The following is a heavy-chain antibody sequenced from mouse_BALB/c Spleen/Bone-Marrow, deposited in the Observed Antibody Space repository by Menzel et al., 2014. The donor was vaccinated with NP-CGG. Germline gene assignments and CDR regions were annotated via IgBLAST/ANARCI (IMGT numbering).Heavy chain of an antibody. CDR1: GFTFSSYT. V-gene: IGHV5-9*03. CDR2: ISSGGGNT. Sequence: EVHLVESGGGLVKPGGSLELSCAASGFTFSSYTMSWVRQTPEKRLEWVATISSGGGNTYYPDSVKGRFTISRDNAKNNLYLQMSSLRSEDTALYYCARYMITTSYFDYWGQGTTLTVSS. D-gene: IGHD2-4*01. J-gene: IGHJ2*01. CDR3: ARYMITTSYFDY.